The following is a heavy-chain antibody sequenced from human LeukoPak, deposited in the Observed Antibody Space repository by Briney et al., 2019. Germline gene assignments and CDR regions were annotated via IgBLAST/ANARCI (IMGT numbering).Heavy chain of an antibody. D-gene: IGHD3-22*01. CDR2: IYHSGST. Sequence: TPSQTLSLTCAVSGGSISSGGYSWSWIRQPPGKGLEWIGYIYHSGSTYYNPSLKSRVTISVDRSKNQFSLKLSSVTAADTAVYYCARVRLPSHDSSGYYKDWYFDLWGRGTLVTVSS. CDR3: ARVRLPSHDSSGYYKDWYFDL. J-gene: IGHJ2*01. V-gene: IGHV4-30-2*01. CDR1: GGSISSGGYS.